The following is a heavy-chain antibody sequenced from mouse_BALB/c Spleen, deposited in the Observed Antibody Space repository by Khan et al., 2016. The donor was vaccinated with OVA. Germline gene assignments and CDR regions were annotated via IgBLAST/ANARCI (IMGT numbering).Heavy chain of an antibody. CDR2: INSDGDYT. CDR3: ARHNYGPFDY. V-gene: IGHV5-9-3*01. Sequence: EVELVESGGGLVKPGGSLKLSCIASGFTFSTFAMSWVRQTPEKRLEWVATINSDGDYTYYPDSVKGRFTISRDSAKNTLSLQMSSLRSDETAMYYCARHNYGPFDYWGQGTLVTVSA. CDR1: GFTFSTFA. D-gene: IGHD1-1*01. J-gene: IGHJ3*01.